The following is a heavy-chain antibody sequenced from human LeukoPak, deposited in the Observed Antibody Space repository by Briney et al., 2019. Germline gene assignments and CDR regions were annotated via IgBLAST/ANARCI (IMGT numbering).Heavy chain of an antibody. CDR2: LSASGGTT. V-gene: IGHV3-23*01. D-gene: IGHD2-2*01. CDR3: AKEPREYCSSSSCPNWLDH. Sequence: GGSLRLSCAASGFSVSNNYMSWVRQAPGKGLEGVSALSASGGTTYYADSVKGRFTISRDNSKNTLHLQMNSLRVEDTAVYHCAKEPREYCSSSSCPNWLDHWGQGTLVTVSS. CDR1: GFSVSNNY. J-gene: IGHJ5*02.